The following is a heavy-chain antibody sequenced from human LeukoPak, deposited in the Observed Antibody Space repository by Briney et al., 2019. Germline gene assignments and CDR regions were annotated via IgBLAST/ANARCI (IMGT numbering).Heavy chain of an antibody. CDR1: GYTYTSYD. CDR2: MNPNSGNT. D-gene: IGHD6-19*01. CDR3: ARGSSSGWYSWFDP. Sequence: ASVKVSCKASGYTYTSYDINWVRQATGQGLEWVGWMNPNSGNTGYAQKFQGRVTITRNTSISTAYMELSSLRSEDTAVYYCARGSSSGWYSWFDPWGQGTLVTVSS. V-gene: IGHV1-8*03. J-gene: IGHJ5*02.